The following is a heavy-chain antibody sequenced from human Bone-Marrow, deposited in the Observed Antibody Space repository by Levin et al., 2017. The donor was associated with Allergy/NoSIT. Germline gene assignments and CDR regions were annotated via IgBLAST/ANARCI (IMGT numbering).Heavy chain of an antibody. CDR2: IKTDGSET. CDR1: GFTFSSSW. Sequence: GESLKISCAASGFTFSSSWMSWVRQAPGKGLEWLANIKTDGSETYYVDSVKGRFTISRDNSKNSLYLQMNSLRLEDSAVYYCAKDWEFGFDPWGQGTLVTVSS. V-gene: IGHV3-7*01. CDR3: AKDWEFGFDP. D-gene: IGHD1-26*01. J-gene: IGHJ5*02.